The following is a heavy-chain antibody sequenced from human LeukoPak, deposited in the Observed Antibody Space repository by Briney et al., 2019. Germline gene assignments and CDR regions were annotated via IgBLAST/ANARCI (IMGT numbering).Heavy chain of an antibody. J-gene: IGHJ4*02. CDR2: VSGSGGIT. V-gene: IGHV3-23*01. D-gene: IGHD1-14*01. CDR3: VTEGFDN. CDR1: GFAFSRFA. Sequence: GGSLRLSCVASGFAFSRFAMNWVREARGKGLEWVSIVSGSGGITNSADSVEGRFTNSRDNSKNTVYMEMNSLRAEDTAVYYCVTEGFDNWGQGTLVSVSS.